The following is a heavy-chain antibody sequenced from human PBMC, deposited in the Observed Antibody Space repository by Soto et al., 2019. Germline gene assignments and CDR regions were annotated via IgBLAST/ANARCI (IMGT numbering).Heavy chain of an antibody. V-gene: IGHV1-46*01. J-gene: IGHJ6*02. CDR1: GYTFTSYY. D-gene: IGHD3-10*01. Sequence: QVQLVQSGAEVKKPGASVKVSCKASGYTFTSYYMHWVRQAPGQGLEWMGIINPSGGSTSYAQKFQGSATMTRDKSTSTFYRELGSLRSEATAVYYCARVNSRWGSGRGYGMDVWCQGTTVTVSS. CDR3: ARVNSRWGSGRGYGMDV. CDR2: INPSGGST.